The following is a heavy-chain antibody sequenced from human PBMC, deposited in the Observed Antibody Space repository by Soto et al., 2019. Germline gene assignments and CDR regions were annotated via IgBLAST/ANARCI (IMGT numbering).Heavy chain of an antibody. J-gene: IGHJ4*02. Sequence: PSETLSLTCTVSDDFISSYYWNWIRQPAGKGLEWIGRVSTSGATNYNPSLESRVTMSVDTSKKQFSLKLTSVTAADTAVYYCARYRREAVAGYTLDNWGQGILVTVSS. CDR3: ARYRREAVAGYTLDN. D-gene: IGHD6-13*01. CDR1: DDFISSYY. CDR2: VSTSGAT. V-gene: IGHV4-4*07.